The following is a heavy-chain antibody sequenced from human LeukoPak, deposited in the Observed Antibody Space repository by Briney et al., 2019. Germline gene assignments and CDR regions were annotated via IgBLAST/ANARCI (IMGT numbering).Heavy chain of an antibody. D-gene: IGHD5-24*01. CDR1: GFTFSSYG. CDR3: ARIGDNYGAASDY. V-gene: IGHV3-33*03. Sequence: PGGSLRLSCAASGFTFSSYGMHWVRQAPGKGLEWVAVIWYDGSNKYYADSVKGRFTISRDNAKNSLYLKMNSLRAEDTAVYYCARIGDNYGAASDYWGQGTLVTVSS. CDR2: IWYDGSNK. J-gene: IGHJ4*02.